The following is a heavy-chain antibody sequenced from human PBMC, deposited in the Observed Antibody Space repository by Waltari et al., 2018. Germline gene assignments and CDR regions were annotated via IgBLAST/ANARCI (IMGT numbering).Heavy chain of an antibody. Sequence: QVQLVESGGGVVQPGRSLRLSCAASGFTFSSHAMHWVRQAPGKGLGWVAVMSYDVSNKYYGNAGKGRFTISRDKSKNTLYLQMNSLRAEDAAVYYCARMDYYGSGSHPTDAFDSWGQGTRVTVSS. CDR1: GFTFSSHA. J-gene: IGHJ3*02. CDR3: ARMDYYGSGSHPTDAFDS. CDR2: MSYDVSNK. V-gene: IGHV3-30*01. D-gene: IGHD3-10*01.